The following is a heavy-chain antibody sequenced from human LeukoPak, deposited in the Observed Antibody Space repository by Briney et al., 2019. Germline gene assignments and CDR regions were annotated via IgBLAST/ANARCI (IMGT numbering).Heavy chain of an antibody. D-gene: IGHD6-13*01. CDR3: ARGNIAAAGIHY. CDR1: GFTFSDYY. Sequence: GGSLRLSCAAFGFTFSDYYMTWIRQAPGKGLEWVSYISTTGGTRYYADSMKGRFTISRDNAKNTLYLQMNSVRAEDTAVYYCARGNIAAAGIHYWGQGTLVIVSS. V-gene: IGHV3-11*04. J-gene: IGHJ4*02. CDR2: ISTTGGTR.